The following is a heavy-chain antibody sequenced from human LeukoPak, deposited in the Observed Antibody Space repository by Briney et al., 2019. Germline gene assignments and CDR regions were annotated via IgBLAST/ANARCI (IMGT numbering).Heavy chain of an antibody. V-gene: IGHV3-23*01. J-gene: IGHJ5*02. CDR1: GFTFSSYA. D-gene: IGHD4-17*01. CDR3: AKGSYGDYDPYCVDP. CDR2: ISGSGGST. Sequence: GGSLRLSCAASGFTFSSYAMSWVRQAPGKGLEWVSAISGSGGSTYYADSVKGRFTISRDNSKNTLYLQMNSLRAEDTAVYYCAKGSYGDYDPYCVDPWGQGTLVTVSS.